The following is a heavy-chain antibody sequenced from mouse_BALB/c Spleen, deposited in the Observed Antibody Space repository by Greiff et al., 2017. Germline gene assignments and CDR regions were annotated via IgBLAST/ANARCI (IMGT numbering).Heavy chain of an antibody. CDR2: IYPGGGYT. J-gene: IGHJ3*01. CDR3: ARGGNWAWFAY. CDR1: GYTFTNYW. D-gene: IGHD4-1*01. V-gene: IGHV1-63*02. Sequence: QVQLQQSGAELVRPGASVKISCKASGYTFTNYWLGWVKQRPGHGLEWIGDIYPGGGYTNYNEKFKGKATLTADTSSSTAYMQLSSLTSEDSAVYFCARGGNWAWFAYWGQGTLVTVSA.